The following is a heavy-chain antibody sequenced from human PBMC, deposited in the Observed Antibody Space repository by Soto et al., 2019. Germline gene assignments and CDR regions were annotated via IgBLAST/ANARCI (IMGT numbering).Heavy chain of an antibody. CDR3: ARTKCSGGSCYSWSLDY. CDR2: RYDSEST. J-gene: IGHJ4*02. CDR1: GGSITTGGYY. Sequence: SETLSLTCTVSGGSITTGGYYWSWIHQHPGKGLEWIGHRYDSESTYYNPSLKGRVSISLDTSKNQFSLKLSFVTAADTAMYYCARTKCSGGSCYSWSLDYWGQGTPVTVSS. V-gene: IGHV4-31*03. D-gene: IGHD2-15*01.